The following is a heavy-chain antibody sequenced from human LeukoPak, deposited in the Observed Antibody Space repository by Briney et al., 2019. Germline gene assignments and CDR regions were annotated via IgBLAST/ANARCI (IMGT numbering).Heavy chain of an antibody. V-gene: IGHV3-7*01. Sequence: GGSLRLSCAATGFTFRKHWMSWVRQTVGKGLECVAKIREDGNEKHYVDSVKGRFTISRDNAKNSLFLQMNNLRVDDTAVYYCVRDYWGGWNDYWGQGTLVTVSS. CDR1: GFTFRKHW. CDR3: VRDYWGGWNDY. D-gene: IGHD3-16*01. J-gene: IGHJ4*02. CDR2: IREDGNEK.